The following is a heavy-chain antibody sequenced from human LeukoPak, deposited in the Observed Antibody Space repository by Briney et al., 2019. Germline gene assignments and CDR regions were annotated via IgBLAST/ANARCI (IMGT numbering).Heavy chain of an antibody. V-gene: IGHV4-59*01. D-gene: IGHD2-15*01. CDR2: IYYSGST. CDR3: ARAPDCSGGSCYENWFDP. Sequence: SETLSLTCAVYGGSFSGYYWSWIRQPPGKGLEWIGYIYYSGSTNYNPSLKSRVTISVDTSKNQFSLKLSSVTAADTAVYYCARAPDCSGGSCYENWFDPWGQGTLVTVSS. J-gene: IGHJ5*02. CDR1: GGSFSGYY.